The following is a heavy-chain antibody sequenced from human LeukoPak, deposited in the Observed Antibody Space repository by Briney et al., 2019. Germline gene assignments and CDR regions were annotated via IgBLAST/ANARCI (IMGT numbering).Heavy chain of an antibody. CDR1: GFTFSTYW. J-gene: IGHJ4*02. D-gene: IGHD2-15*01. V-gene: IGHV3-7*04. Sequence: GGSLRLSCAASGFTFSTYWMSWVRQAPGKGLEWVANIQQDGNEKYYVDSVKGRFSISRDNAKNSLYLQMNSLRAEDTAVYYCARGDKFSVDYWGQGTLVTVSS. CDR2: IQQDGNEK. CDR3: ARGDKFSVDY.